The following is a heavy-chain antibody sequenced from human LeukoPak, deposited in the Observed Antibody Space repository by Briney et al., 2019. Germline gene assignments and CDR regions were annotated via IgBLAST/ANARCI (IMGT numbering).Heavy chain of an antibody. D-gene: IGHD3-22*01. CDR1: GSTFSSYW. V-gene: IGHV3-7*03. CDR2: IKQDGSEE. CDR3: ARNGYYYDSSGYYYAGGNDAFDI. Sequence: PGGSLRLSCAASGSTFSSYWMSWVRQAPGKGLEWVANIKQDGSEEYYVDSVKGRFTISRDNAKNSLYLQMNSLRAEDTAVYYCARNGYYYDSSGYYYAGGNDAFDIWGQGTMVTVSS. J-gene: IGHJ3*02.